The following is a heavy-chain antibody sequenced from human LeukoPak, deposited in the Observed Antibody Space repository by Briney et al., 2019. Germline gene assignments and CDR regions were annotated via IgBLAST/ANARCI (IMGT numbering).Heavy chain of an antibody. CDR2: IYYSGST. CDR1: GGSISSSSYY. J-gene: IGHJ6*02. V-gene: IGHV4-39*01. D-gene: IGHD2-21*01. CDR3: TRDYSDYYYYYGMDV. Sequence: SETLSLTCTVSGGSISSSSYYWGWIRQPPGEGLEWIGSIYYSGSTYYNPSLKSRVTISVDTSKNQFSLKLSSVTAADTAVYYCTRDYSDYYYYYGMDVWGQGTTVTVSS.